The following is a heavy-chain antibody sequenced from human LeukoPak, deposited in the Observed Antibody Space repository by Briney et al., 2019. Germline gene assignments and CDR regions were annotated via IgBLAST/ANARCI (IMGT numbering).Heavy chain of an antibody. Sequence: SVKVPCKASGGTFSSYAISWVRQAPGQGLEWMGGVIPIFGTANYAQKFQGRVTITADESTSTAYMELSSLRSEDTAVYYCASSPYYYDSSGYYYGAFDIWGQGTMVTVSS. D-gene: IGHD3-22*01. CDR1: GGTFSSYA. V-gene: IGHV1-69*13. J-gene: IGHJ3*02. CDR2: VIPIFGTA. CDR3: ASSPYYYDSSGYYYGAFDI.